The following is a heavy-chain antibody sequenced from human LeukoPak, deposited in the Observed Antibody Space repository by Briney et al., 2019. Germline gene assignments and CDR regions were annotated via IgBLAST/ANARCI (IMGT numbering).Heavy chain of an antibody. CDR1: GFTSSSYA. J-gene: IGHJ4*02. CDR2: ISGSGGST. Sequence: GGSLRLSCAASGFTSSSYAMSWVRQAPGKGLEWVSAISGSGGSTYYADSVKGRFTISRDNSKNTLYLQMNSLRAEDTAVYYCAKEGTGGYCSGGSCYSDYWGQGTLVTVSS. CDR3: AKEGTGGYCSGGSCYSDY. V-gene: IGHV3-23*01. D-gene: IGHD2-15*01.